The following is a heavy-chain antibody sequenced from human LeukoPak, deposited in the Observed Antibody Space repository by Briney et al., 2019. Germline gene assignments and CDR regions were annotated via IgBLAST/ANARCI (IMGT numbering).Heavy chain of an antibody. J-gene: IGHJ4*02. CDR3: ASTTPVAAIDGLRDY. CDR1: GFTFSSYS. Sequence: GGSLRLSSAASGFTFSSYSMNWVRQAPGKGREWVSSISSSSSYIYYADSVKGRFTISRDNAKNSLYLQMNSLRAEDTAVYYCASTTPVAAIDGLRDYWGQGTLVTVSS. CDR2: ISSSSSYI. V-gene: IGHV3-21*01. D-gene: IGHD6-19*01.